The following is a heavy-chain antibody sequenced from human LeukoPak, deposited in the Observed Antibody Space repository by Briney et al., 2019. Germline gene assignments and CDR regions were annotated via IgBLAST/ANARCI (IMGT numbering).Heavy chain of an antibody. V-gene: IGHV4-34*01. CDR3: ARVNIPSSGNNYDFWSGYYGY. Sequence: SETLSLTCAVYGGSFSGYYWSWIRQPPGKGLEWIGEINHSGSTNYNPSLKSRVTISVDTSKNQFSLKLSSVTAADTAVYYCARVNIPSSGNNYDFWSGYYGYWGQGTLVTVSS. D-gene: IGHD3-3*01. J-gene: IGHJ4*02. CDR2: INHSGST. CDR1: GGSFSGYY.